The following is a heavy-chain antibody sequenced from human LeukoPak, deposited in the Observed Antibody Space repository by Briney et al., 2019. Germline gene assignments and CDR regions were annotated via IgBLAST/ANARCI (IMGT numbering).Heavy chain of an antibody. CDR2: IRYDGSNK. CDR1: GFTFSSYG. V-gene: IGHV3-30*02. CDR3: AKEGDYYYYYMDV. J-gene: IGHJ6*03. D-gene: IGHD1-26*01. Sequence: GGSLRLSCAASGFTFSSYGMHWVRQAPGKGLEWVAFIRYDGSNKYYADSVKGRFTISRDNSKNTLYLQMNSLRAEDTAVYYCAKEGDYYYYYMDVWGKGTRSPSP.